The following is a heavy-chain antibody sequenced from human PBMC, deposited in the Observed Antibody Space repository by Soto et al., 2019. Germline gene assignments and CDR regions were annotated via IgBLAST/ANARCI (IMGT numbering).Heavy chain of an antibody. Sequence: SETLSLTCTVSGGSISSGGYYWSWIRQHPGKGLEWIGYIYYSGSTYYNPSLKSRVTISVDTSKNQFSLKLSSVTAADTAVYYCARVDTAIGYNWFDPWGQGTLVTVSS. D-gene: IGHD5-18*01. J-gene: IGHJ5*02. CDR1: GGSISSGGYY. CDR2: IYYSGST. CDR3: ARVDTAIGYNWFDP. V-gene: IGHV4-31*03.